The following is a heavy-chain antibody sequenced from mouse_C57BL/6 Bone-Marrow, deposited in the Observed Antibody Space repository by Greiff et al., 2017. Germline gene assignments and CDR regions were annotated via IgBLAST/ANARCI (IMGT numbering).Heavy chain of an antibody. D-gene: IGHD1-1*01. CDR3: ARLGITTVVATYYFDY. J-gene: IGHJ2*01. V-gene: IGHV1-78*01. Sequence: QVQLQQSDAELVKPGASVKISCKVSGYTFTDHTIHWMKQRPEQGLEWIGYIYPGDGSTKYNEKFKGKATLTADKSSSTAYMQLNSLTSEDSAVYFCARLGITTVVATYYFDYWGQGTTLTVSS. CDR2: IYPGDGST. CDR1: GYTFTDHT.